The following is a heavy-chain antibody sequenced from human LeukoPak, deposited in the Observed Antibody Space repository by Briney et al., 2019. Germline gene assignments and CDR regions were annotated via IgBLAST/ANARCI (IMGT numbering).Heavy chain of an antibody. Sequence: PSETLSLTCAVYGGSFSGYYWSWIRQPPGKGLEWIGEINHSGSTNYNPSLKSRVTISVDTSKNQFSLKLSSVTAADTAVYYCARGRYSSSWYYYYGTDVWGKGTTVTVSS. CDR3: ARGRYSSSWYYYYGTDV. CDR2: INHSGST. D-gene: IGHD6-13*01. V-gene: IGHV4-34*01. CDR1: GGSFSGYY. J-gene: IGHJ6*04.